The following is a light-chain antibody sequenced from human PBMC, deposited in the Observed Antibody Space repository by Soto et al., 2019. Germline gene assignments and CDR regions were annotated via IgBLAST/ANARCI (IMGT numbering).Light chain of an antibody. CDR2: LNSDGSH. J-gene: IGLJ1*01. V-gene: IGLV4-69*01. CDR3: QTWGTGILV. CDR1: SGHSRYA. Sequence: QLVLTQSPSASASLGASVKLTCTLSSGHSRYAIAWHQQQPEKGPRYLMKLNSDGSHSKGDGIPDRFSGSSSGAERYLTISSLQSEDEADYYCQTWGTGILVFGTGTKVTVL.